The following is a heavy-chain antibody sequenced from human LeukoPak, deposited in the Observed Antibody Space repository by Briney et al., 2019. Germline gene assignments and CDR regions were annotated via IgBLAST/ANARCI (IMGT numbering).Heavy chain of an antibody. D-gene: IGHD6-13*01. J-gene: IGHJ4*02. CDR2: ISGGGGST. CDR1: GFTFSSYG. CDR3: ASRRGYSFDY. Sequence: GGSLRLSCAASGFTFSSYGMSWVRQAPGKGLEWVSAISGGGGSTYYADSVKGRFTISRDNSKNTLSLQMNGLRAEDTAVYYCASRRGYSFDYWGQGTLVTVSS. V-gene: IGHV3-23*01.